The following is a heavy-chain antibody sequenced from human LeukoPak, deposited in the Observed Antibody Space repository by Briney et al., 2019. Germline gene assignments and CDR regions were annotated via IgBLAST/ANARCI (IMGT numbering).Heavy chain of an antibody. CDR2: IIPILGIA. Sequence: ASVKVSCKASGGTFSSYAISWVRQAPGQGLEWMGRIIPILGIANYAQKFQGRVTITADKSTSTAYMELSSLRSEDTAVYYCAREEDYYDSSGYSSYWGQGTLVTVSS. D-gene: IGHD3-22*01. CDR1: GGTFSSYA. V-gene: IGHV1-69*04. CDR3: AREEDYYDSSGYSSY. J-gene: IGHJ4*02.